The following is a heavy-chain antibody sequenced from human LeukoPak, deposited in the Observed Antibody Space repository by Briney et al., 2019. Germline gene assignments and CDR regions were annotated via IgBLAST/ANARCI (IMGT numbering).Heavy chain of an antibody. CDR2: IHASGPT. V-gene: IGHV4-4*09. J-gene: IGHJ4*02. CDR1: GGSISTYY. D-gene: IGHD6-6*01. Sequence: AETLSLTCTVSGGSISTYYWSWIRRPPGKGLEWIAYIHASGPTNYNPSLKSRITISVDTSKNQFSLKLSSVTAADTAVYYCARHDAGIAARPFDNWGQGTLVTVSS. CDR3: ARHDAGIAARPFDN.